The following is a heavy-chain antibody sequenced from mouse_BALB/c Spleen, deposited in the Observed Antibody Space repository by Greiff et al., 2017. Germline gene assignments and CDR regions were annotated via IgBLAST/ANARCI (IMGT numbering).Heavy chain of an antibody. CDR1: GYTFTSYT. CDR3: AREEYGNYDAMDY. CDR2: INPSSGYT. V-gene: IGHV1-4*02. Sequence: QVQLQQSAAELARPGASVKMSCKASGYTFTSYTMHWVKQRPGKGLEWIVYINPSSGYTEYKQKFKDKTTLTADKASSTTYMQLSSLTSEDSAVYYCAREEYGNYDAMDYWGQGTSVTVSS. J-gene: IGHJ4*01. D-gene: IGHD2-10*02.